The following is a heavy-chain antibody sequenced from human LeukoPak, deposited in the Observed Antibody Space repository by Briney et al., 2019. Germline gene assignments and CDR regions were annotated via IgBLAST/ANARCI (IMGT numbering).Heavy chain of an antibody. V-gene: IGHV3-23*05. CDR2: IYTNGRDT. J-gene: IGHJ5*02. CDR3: ASSDHPYDRFFGPYNWFDP. D-gene: IGHD1-14*01. Sequence: GGSLRLSCAASGFTFRSFGMNWVRQAPGKGLEWVSGIYTNGRDTRYADSVKGRFTISRDNSKNTLYLQMHSLRVEDTAVYYCASSDHPYDRFFGPYNWFDPWGQGTLVTVSS. CDR1: GFTFRSFG.